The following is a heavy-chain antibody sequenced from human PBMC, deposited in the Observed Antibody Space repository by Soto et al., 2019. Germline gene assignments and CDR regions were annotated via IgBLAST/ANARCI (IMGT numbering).Heavy chain of an antibody. CDR3: ATNSPDPFDY. V-gene: IGHV3-23*01. J-gene: IGHJ4*01. Sequence: GLSLRLSCAASVLTFSSYAMSWIRQTQGQGLEWVSAISGSGGSTSYADSVKGRFTISRDNSKNTLYLQMNSLRDEYTAVYYCATNSPDPFDYWGQGTLGTGSS. D-gene: IGHD2-2*01. CDR2: ISGSGGST. CDR1: VLTFSSYA.